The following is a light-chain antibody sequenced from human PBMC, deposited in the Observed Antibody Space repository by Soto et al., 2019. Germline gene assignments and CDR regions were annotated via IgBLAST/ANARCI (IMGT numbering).Light chain of an antibody. CDR2: EGS. CDR3: CSYAGSTTYV. Sequence: QSALTQPASVSGSPGQSITISCTGTSSDVGSYNLVSWYQQLPGKAPKVMIYEGSKRPSGVSNRFSGSKSANTASLTISGLQAEDEADYYCCSYAGSTTYVFGTGTKVTVL. V-gene: IGLV2-23*01. CDR1: SSDVGSYNL. J-gene: IGLJ1*01.